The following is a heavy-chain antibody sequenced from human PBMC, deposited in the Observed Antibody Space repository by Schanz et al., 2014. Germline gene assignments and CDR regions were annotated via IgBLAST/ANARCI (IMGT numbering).Heavy chain of an antibody. Sequence: QVQLVQSGGEMKKPGASVKVSCKASGYTFTDYGLSWVRQAPGQGLEWLGWIRPDKGHTTYSQKVRDRVIFTTDTSANTAYMELTSLRFDDTAVYYCARDFSAYVGNYFDYWGQGTLVTVSS. J-gene: IGHJ4*02. CDR3: ARDFSAYVGNYFDY. V-gene: IGHV1-18*01. CDR2: IRPDKGHT. D-gene: IGHD5-12*01. CDR1: GYTFTDYG.